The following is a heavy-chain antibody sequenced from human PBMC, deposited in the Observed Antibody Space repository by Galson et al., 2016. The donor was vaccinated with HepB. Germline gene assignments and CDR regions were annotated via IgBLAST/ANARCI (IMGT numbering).Heavy chain of an antibody. Sequence: SLRLSCAASEFTFSSYAMAWVRQAPGKGLEWVSGISHSGGTTCYADSVKGRFTVSRDNSKNTLYLQMSSLRAEDTAVYYCAKDLWVRQQLAYYFDYWGQGTLVTVSS. CDR3: AKDLWVRQQLAYYFDY. J-gene: IGHJ4*02. D-gene: IGHD6-13*01. CDR1: EFTFSSYA. CDR2: ISHSGGTT. V-gene: IGHV3-23*01.